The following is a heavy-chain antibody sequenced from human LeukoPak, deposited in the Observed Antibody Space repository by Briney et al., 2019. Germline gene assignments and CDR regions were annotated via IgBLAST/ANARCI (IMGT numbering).Heavy chain of an antibody. Sequence: GGSLRLSCAASGFTFSDYGMHWVRQAPGKGLEWVALISYDGGNKFYADSVRDRFTISRDNSKNTLYLQMGSLRAEDMAVYYCARSPLMVPAAMGLDVWGQGTTVTVSS. D-gene: IGHD2-2*01. CDR1: GFTFSDYG. V-gene: IGHV3-30*03. CDR3: ARSPLMVPAAMGLDV. CDR2: ISYDGGNK. J-gene: IGHJ6*02.